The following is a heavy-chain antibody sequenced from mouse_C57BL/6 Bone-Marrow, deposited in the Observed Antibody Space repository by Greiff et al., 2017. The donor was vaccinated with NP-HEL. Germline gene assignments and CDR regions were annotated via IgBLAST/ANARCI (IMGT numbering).Heavy chain of an antibody. Sequence: EVKLVESEGGLVQPGSSMKLSCTASGFTFSDYYMAWVRQVPEKGLEWVANINYDGSSTYYLDSLKSRFIISRDNAKNILYLQMRSLKSEDTATYYCARDPFYGSSWDFDVWGTGTTVTVSS. D-gene: IGHD1-1*01. CDR3: ARDPFYGSSWDFDV. V-gene: IGHV5-16*01. J-gene: IGHJ1*03. CDR1: GFTFSDYY. CDR2: INYDGSST.